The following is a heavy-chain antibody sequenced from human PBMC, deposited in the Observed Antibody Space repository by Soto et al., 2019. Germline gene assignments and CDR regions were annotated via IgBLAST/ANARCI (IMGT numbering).Heavy chain of an antibody. V-gene: IGHV1-3*05. CDR1: GYTFTGYA. J-gene: IGHJ4*02. CDR2: INAGNGNT. D-gene: IGHD6-19*01. Sequence: QVQLVQSGAEEKKPGASVKVSCKASGYTFTGYAMHWVRQAPGQRLEWMGWINAGNGNTKYSQKFHGRVTITRDTSASTAYMELSSLRSEDTAVYYWARAVAVPADFDYWGQGTLVTVSS. CDR3: ARAVAVPADFDY.